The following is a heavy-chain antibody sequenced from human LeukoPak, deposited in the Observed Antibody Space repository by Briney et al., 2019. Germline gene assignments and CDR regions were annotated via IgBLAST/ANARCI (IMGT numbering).Heavy chain of an antibody. J-gene: IGHJ6*02. V-gene: IGHV4-34*01. CDR3: ARDRKAYSSGYFNYYYGMDV. D-gene: IGHD3-22*01. CDR1: GGSFSGYY. Sequence: SETLSLTCAVYGGSFSGYYWSWIRQPPGKGLEWIGEINHGGSTNYNPSLKSRVTISVDTSKNQFSLKLSSVTAADTAVYYCARDRKAYSSGYFNYYYGMDVWGQGTTVTVSS. CDR2: INHGGST.